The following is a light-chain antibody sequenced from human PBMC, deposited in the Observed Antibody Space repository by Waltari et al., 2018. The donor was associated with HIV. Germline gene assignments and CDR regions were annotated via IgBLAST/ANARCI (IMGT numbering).Light chain of an antibody. CDR2: EVG. CDR3: SSYTSSSTLV. Sequence: QSALPHPHSVSGSPGQSVTISCTVTRSDVGRYYLFSWYQQPPGTAPNLMIYEVGNRPSGVPHRFSGSKSGNTASLTISGLQAEDEADYYCSSYTSSSTLVFGGGTKLTVL. V-gene: IGLV2-18*02. J-gene: IGLJ2*01. CDR1: RSDVGRYYL.